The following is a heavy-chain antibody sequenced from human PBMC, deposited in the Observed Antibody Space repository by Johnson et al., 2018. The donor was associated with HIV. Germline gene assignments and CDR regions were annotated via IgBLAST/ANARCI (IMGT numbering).Heavy chain of an antibody. CDR1: GFTFDDYT. CDR2: ISWDGGST. Sequence: VQLVESGGGLVQPGGSLRLSCAASGFTFDDYTMHWVRQAPGEGLEWVSLISWDGGSTYYADSVKGRFTISRDNSKNSLYLQMNSLRTEDTALYYCAKDQEWLQLNWGSQDIWGQGTMVTVSS. J-gene: IGHJ3*02. D-gene: IGHD5-24*01. V-gene: IGHV3-43*01. CDR3: AKDQEWLQLNWGSQDI.